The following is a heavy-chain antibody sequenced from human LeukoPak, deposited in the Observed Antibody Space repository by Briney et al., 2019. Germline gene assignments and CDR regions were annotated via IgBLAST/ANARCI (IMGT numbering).Heavy chain of an antibody. D-gene: IGHD3-22*01. Sequence: SETLSLTCTVPGGSISSYYWSWIRQPAGKGLEWIGRIYISGSTNYNPSLKSRVTMSVDTSKNQFSLKLSSVTAADTAVYYCARTGYYDSRSWFDPWGRGTLVTVSS. CDR1: GGSISSYY. CDR2: IYISGST. J-gene: IGHJ5*02. CDR3: ARTGYYDSRSWFDP. V-gene: IGHV4-4*07.